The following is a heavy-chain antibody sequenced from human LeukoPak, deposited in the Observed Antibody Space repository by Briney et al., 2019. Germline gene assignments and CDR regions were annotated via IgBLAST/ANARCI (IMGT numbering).Heavy chain of an antibody. CDR2: IYCSGST. D-gene: IGHD5-18*01. Sequence: SQTLSLTCTVSGGSISSGGYYWSWIRQHPGKGLEWIGYIYCSGSTYYNPSLKSRVTISVDTSKNQFSLKLSSMTAADTAVYYCARDADSYGTGLFDYWGQGTLVTVSS. CDR3: ARDADSYGTGLFDY. J-gene: IGHJ4*02. V-gene: IGHV4-31*03. CDR1: GGSISSGGYY.